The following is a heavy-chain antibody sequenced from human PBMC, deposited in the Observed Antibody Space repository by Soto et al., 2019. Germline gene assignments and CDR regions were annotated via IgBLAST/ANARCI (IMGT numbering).Heavy chain of an antibody. CDR1: GYSVSSSDYY. CDR2: MLYSGLT. D-gene: IGHD2-15*01. Sequence: SETLSLTCSVSGYSVSSSDYYWARIRQPPGKGLEWIGSMLYSGLTYYNPSLKSRVTLSVDTSKNQFSVRLNSVTASDTAVYYCAPLSVSLSGPYGIHVWGQGTTVTVSS. J-gene: IGHJ6*02. V-gene: IGHV4-39*01. CDR3: APLSVSLSGPYGIHV.